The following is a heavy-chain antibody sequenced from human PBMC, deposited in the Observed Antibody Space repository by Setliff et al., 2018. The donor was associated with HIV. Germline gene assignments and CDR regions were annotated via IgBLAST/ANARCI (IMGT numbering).Heavy chain of an antibody. CDR3: ARTMAVPATQPFDH. CDR1: GGSFNGYS. Sequence: PSETLSLTCAVYGGSFNGYSWSWMRQPPGKGLEWIGEISRSGSTTYHPSLKSRLTISVDASKRHFSLKLSSVTAADTAVYYCARTMAVPATQPFDHWGQGTLVTVSS. V-gene: IGHV4-34*01. CDR2: ISRSGST. J-gene: IGHJ4*02. D-gene: IGHD2-15*01.